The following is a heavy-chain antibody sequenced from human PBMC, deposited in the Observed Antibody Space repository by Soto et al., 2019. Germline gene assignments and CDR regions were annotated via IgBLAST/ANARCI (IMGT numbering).Heavy chain of an antibody. D-gene: IGHD2-2*01. Sequence: QVQLVQSGAEVKKPGASVKVSCKASGYTFTSYGISWVRQAPGQGLEWMGWISAYNGNTNYAQKLQGRVTMTTDTSTSTAYIELRSRRSDDTAVYYCARVARNRGYCSSTSCYESWGQGTLVTVSS. CDR2: ISAYNGNT. CDR3: ARVARNRGYCSSTSCYES. V-gene: IGHV1-18*01. CDR1: GYTFTSYG. J-gene: IGHJ5*02.